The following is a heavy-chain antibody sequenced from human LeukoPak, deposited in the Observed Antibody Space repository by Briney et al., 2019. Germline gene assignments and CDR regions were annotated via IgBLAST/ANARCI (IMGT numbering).Heavy chain of an antibody. CDR1: GFTFSDYY. CDR2: ISSSGSTI. J-gene: IGHJ6*03. D-gene: IGHD4-17*01. Sequence: GGSLRLSCAASGFTFSDYYMSWIRQAPGKGLEWVSYISSSGSTIYYADSVKGRFTISRDNAKNSLYLQMNSLRAEDTAVYYCAGGDGDYDLYYYYYYMDVWGKGTTVTASS. CDR3: AGGDGDYDLYYYYYYMDV. V-gene: IGHV3-11*01.